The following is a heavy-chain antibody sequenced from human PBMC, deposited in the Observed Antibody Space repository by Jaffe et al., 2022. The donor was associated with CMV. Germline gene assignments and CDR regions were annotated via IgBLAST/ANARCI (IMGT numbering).Heavy chain of an antibody. CDR2: INHSGST. CDR1: GGSFSGYY. D-gene: IGHD3-22*01. CDR3: ARGGGGAYYDSSGYYHYYYYGMDV. V-gene: IGHV4-34*01. J-gene: IGHJ6*02. Sequence: QVQLQQWGAGLLKPSETLSLTCAVYGGSFSGYYWSWIRQPPGKGLEWIGEINHSGSTNYNPSLKSRVTISVDTSKNQFSLKLSSVTAADTAVYYCARGGGGAYYDSSGYYHYYYYGMDVWGQGTTVTVSS.